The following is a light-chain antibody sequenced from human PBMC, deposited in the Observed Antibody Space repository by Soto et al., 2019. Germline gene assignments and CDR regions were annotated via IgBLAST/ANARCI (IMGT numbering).Light chain of an antibody. CDR3: AAWDDSLNGRFV. CDR2: SHN. CDR1: GSNIGSNT. V-gene: IGLV1-44*01. J-gene: IGLJ1*01. Sequence: QSVLTQPPSASETPGQRVSISCSGSGSNIGSNTVHWYQQLPGTAPKPLIYSHNQRPSGVPDRFSGSKSGTSASLAISGLQSEDEADYYCAAWDDSLNGRFVFGTGTKVTVL.